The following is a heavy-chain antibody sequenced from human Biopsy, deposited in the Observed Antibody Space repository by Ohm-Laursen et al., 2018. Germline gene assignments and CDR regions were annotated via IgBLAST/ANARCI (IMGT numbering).Heavy chain of an antibody. V-gene: IGHV1-69*13. D-gene: IGHD1/OR15-1a*01. J-gene: IGHJ5*02. CDR3: ARGGGYNWNNGWFDP. CDR1: GYTFAGYY. Sequence: ASVKVSCKPSGYTFAGYYLHWVRQAPGQGLEWMGGIIGIFRTAHYAQKFQGRVTITADEFMSTAYMELSSLRSEDTAVYYCARGGGYNWNNGWFDPWGQGTLVTVSS. CDR2: IIGIFRTA.